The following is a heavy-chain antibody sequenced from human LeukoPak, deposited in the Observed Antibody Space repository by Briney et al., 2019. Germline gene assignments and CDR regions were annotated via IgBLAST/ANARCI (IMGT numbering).Heavy chain of an antibody. J-gene: IGHJ3*02. CDR3: ARPDTYYYDSSGYPAAFDI. CDR1: GGSISSSSYY. Sequence: SETLSLTCTVSGGSISSSSYYWGWIRQPPGKGLEWIGSIYYSGSTYHNPSLKSRVTISVDTSKNQFSLKLSSVTAADTAVYYCARPDTYYYDSSGYPAAFDIWGQGTMVTVSS. CDR2: IYYSGST. D-gene: IGHD3-22*01. V-gene: IGHV4-39*01.